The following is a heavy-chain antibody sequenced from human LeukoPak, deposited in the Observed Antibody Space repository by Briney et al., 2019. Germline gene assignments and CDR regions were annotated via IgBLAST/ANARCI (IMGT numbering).Heavy chain of an antibody. D-gene: IGHD3-22*01. CDR3: ATDGSSGYRYRFDY. V-gene: IGHV3-66*02. CDR1: GFTVSSNY. CDR2: ICSGGST. Sequence: PGGSLRLSCAASGFTVSSNYMSWVRQAPGKGLEWVSVICSGGSTTYADSVKGRFTISRDKYKNTLYLQMNSLRAEDTAVYYWATDGSSGYRYRFDYWGQGTLVTVSS. J-gene: IGHJ4*02.